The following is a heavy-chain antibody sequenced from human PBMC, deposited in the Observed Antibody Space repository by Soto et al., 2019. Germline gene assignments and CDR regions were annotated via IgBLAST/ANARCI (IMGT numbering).Heavy chain of an antibody. V-gene: IGHV3-21*01. Sequence: GGSLRLSCAASGFTFSSYSMNWVRQAPGKGLEWVSSISSSISYIYYADSVKGRFTISRDNAKNSLYLQMNSLRAEDTAVYYCARDGVRFLEWLLVWGQGTLVTVSS. J-gene: IGHJ4*02. CDR2: ISSSISYI. D-gene: IGHD3-3*01. CDR3: ARDGVRFLEWLLV. CDR1: GFTFSSYS.